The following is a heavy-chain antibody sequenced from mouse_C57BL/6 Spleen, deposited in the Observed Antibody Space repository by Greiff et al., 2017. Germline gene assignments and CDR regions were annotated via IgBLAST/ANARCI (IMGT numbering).Heavy chain of an antibody. CDR3: ARGDLLLDYAMDY. V-gene: IGHV1-55*01. Sequence: QVQLQQPGAELVKPGASVKMSCKASGYTFTSYWITWVKQRPGQGLEWIGDIYPGSGSTNYNETFKSKATLTVDTSSSTAYMQLSSLTSEDSAVYYCARGDLLLDYAMDYWGQGTSVTVSS. CDR1: GYTFTSYW. J-gene: IGHJ4*01. D-gene: IGHD1-1*01. CDR2: IYPGSGST.